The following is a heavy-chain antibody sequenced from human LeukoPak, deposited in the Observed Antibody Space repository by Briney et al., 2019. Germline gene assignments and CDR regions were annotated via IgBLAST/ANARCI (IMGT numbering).Heavy chain of an antibody. CDR3: ASPLNYDFWSGRPYYFDY. Sequence: TPSETLSLTCTVSGGSISSSSYYWGWIRQPPGKGLEWIGSIYYSGSTYYNPSLKCRVTISVDTSKNQFSLKLSSVTAADTAVYYCASPLNYDFWSGRPYYFDYWGQGTLVTVSS. V-gene: IGHV4-39*01. D-gene: IGHD3-3*01. J-gene: IGHJ4*02. CDR2: IYYSGST. CDR1: GGSISSSSYY.